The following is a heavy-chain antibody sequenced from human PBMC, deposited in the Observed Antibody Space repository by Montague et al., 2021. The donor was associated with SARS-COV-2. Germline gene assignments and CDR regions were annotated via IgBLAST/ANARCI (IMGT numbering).Heavy chain of an antibody. J-gene: IGHJ4*02. CDR2: ISGSGGT. CDR3: AKQRGTITTTFDY. CDR1: GFPFNTYG. D-gene: IGHD1-1*01. V-gene: IGHV3-23*01. Sequence: SRRISCAASGFPFNTYGMSWVRQAPGQGLEWVSCISGSGGTYYAGSVKGRFAISRDTSNNTLYLQMNSLRAEDTAIYYCAKQRGTITTTFDYWGQGSLVTVSS.